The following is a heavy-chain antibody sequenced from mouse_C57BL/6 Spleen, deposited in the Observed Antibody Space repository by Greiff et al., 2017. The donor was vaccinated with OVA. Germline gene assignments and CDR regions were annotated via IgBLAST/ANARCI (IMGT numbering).Heavy chain of an antibody. Sequence: VKLQESGPELVKPGASVKISCKASGYAFSSSWMNWVKQRPGKGLEWIGRIYPGDGDTNYNGKFKGKATLTADKSSSTAYMQLSSLTSEDSAVYFCASSKDYFDYWGQGTTLTVSS. CDR2: IYPGDGDT. CDR1: GYAFSSSW. J-gene: IGHJ2*01. CDR3: ASSKDYFDY. V-gene: IGHV1-82*01.